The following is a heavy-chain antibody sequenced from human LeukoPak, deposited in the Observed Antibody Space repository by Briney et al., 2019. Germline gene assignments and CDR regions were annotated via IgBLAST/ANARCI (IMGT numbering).Heavy chain of an antibody. Sequence: SETLSLTCTVSGGSISSGDYYWSWIRQPPGKGLEWIGYIYYSGSTYYNPSLKSRVTISVDTSKNQFSLKLSSVTAADTAVYYCARGEAVAGTWAFDIWGQGTMVTVSS. CDR1: GGSISSGDYY. V-gene: IGHV4-30-4*08. D-gene: IGHD6-19*01. CDR2: IYYSGST. J-gene: IGHJ3*02. CDR3: ARGEAVAGTWAFDI.